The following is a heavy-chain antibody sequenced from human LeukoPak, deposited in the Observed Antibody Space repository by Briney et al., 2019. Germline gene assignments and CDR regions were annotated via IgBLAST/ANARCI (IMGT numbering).Heavy chain of an antibody. D-gene: IGHD4-17*01. CDR2: IYHGGST. J-gene: IGHJ3*02. Sequence: SETLCLTCAVSGYSISSSYYWRWIRLPPGKGLEWIRSIYHGGSTYYNPSLQSRVTIAEATSKNQFYLKLSSVTAADPAAYYCARGEGYGDRALDIWGQGTMVTVSS. V-gene: IGHV4-38-2*01. CDR1: GYSISSSYY. CDR3: ARGEGYGDRALDI.